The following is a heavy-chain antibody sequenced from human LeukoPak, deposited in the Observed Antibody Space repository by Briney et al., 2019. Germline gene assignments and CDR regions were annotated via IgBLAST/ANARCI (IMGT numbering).Heavy chain of an antibody. Sequence: PSETLSLTCTVSGGSISSSSYYWGWIRQPPGKGLERIGSIYYSGSTYYNPSLKSRVTISVDTSKNQFSLKLSSVTAADTAVYYCARTAPDYDILTGFLRYYFDYWGQGTLVTVSS. J-gene: IGHJ4*02. D-gene: IGHD3-9*01. CDR2: IYYSGST. V-gene: IGHV4-39*01. CDR3: ARTAPDYDILTGFLRYYFDY. CDR1: GGSISSSSYY.